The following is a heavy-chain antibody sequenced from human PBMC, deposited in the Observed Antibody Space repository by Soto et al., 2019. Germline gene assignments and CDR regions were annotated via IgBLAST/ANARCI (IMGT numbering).Heavy chain of an antibody. V-gene: IGHV3-74*01. CDR1: GFTFSSNW. CDR2: INSDGTTT. D-gene: IGHD6-19*01. J-gene: IGHJ4*02. CDR3: TRTSTGYYHAH. Sequence: PGGSLRLSCAASGFTFSSNWMRWVRQAPGKGLVWVSRINSDGTTTNYADSVKGRFTISRDNAKDTLYLQMNSLRAEDTALYYCTRTSTGYYHAHWGQGTLVTVSS.